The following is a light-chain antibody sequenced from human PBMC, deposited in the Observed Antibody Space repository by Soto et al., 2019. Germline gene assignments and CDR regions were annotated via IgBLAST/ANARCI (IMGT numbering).Light chain of an antibody. CDR2: EVS. CDR3: CSYAGSSTYV. CDR1: SRDVGSYNL. V-gene: IGLV2-23*02. J-gene: IGLJ1*01. Sequence: QSALTQPPAVPRSPGHSVTIPCTGTSRDVGSYNLVSWYQQHPGKAPKLMIYEVSKRPSGVSNRFSGSKSGNTASLTISGLQAEDEADYYCCSYAGSSTYVFGTGNKVTVL.